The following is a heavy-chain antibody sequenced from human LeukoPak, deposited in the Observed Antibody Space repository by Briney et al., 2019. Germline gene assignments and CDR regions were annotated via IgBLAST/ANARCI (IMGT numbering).Heavy chain of an antibody. J-gene: IGHJ4*02. CDR3: ARATLRYFDWLPNNPPSY. Sequence: GGSLRLSCAASGISLSSLWMSWFRQAPGKGLEWVADIRQDGSDEHYVASVKGRFTISRDSTSLFLQMNSLRAEDTAVYYCARATLRYFDWLPNNPPSYWGQGTLVTVSS. D-gene: IGHD3-9*01. V-gene: IGHV3-7*03. CDR1: GISLSSLW. CDR2: IRQDGSDE.